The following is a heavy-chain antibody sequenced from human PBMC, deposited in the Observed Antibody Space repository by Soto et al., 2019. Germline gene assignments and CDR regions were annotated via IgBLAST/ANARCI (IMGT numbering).Heavy chain of an antibody. CDR1: GGTISSWY. V-gene: IGHV4-59*08. CDR2: IYYSGST. J-gene: IGHJ3*02. CDR3: ARAPPDAFDI. Sequence: SETLSLTCTVSGGTISSWYWSWIRQPPGKGLEWIGYIYYSGSTNYNPSLKGRVTISVDTSKNQFSLKLSSVTAADTAVYYCARAPPDAFDIWGQGTMVTVSS.